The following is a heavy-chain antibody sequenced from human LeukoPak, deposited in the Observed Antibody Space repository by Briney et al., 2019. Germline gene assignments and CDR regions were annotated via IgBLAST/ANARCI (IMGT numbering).Heavy chain of an antibody. CDR1: GFTFSSYW. D-gene: IGHD3-22*01. V-gene: IGHV3-74*01. J-gene: IGHJ4*02. CDR2: INSDGSST. CDR3: ARVLYYYDSSGYDYEYYFDY. Sequence: GGSLRLSCAASGFTFSSYWMHWVRQAPGKGLVWVSRINSDGSSTSYADSVKGRFTISRDNAKNTLYLQMNSLRAEDTAAYYCARVLYYYDSSGYDYEYYFDYWGQGTLVTVSS.